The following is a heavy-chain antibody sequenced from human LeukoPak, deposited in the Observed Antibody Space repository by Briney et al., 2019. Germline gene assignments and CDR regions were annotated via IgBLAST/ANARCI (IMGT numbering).Heavy chain of an antibody. V-gene: IGHV4-59*08. J-gene: IGHJ4*02. CDR2: IYYSGST. D-gene: IGHD5-24*01. CDR1: GGSISSYY. CDR3: ARHRRDGYNFDY. Sequence: PSETLSLTCTVSGGSISSYYWSWIRQPPGKGLEWIGYIYYSGSTNYNPSLKSRVTISVDTSKNQFSLKLSSVTAADTAVYYCARHRRDGYNFDYWGQGTLVTVSS.